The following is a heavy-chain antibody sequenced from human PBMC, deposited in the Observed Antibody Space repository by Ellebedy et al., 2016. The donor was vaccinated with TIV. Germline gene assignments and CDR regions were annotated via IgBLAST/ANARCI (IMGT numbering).Heavy chain of an antibody. Sequence: SETLSLTXTVSGASIRSYYWSWIRQAAGKGLEWIGRIYGYGDTRYNPSLQSRVTMSADTSKNQISLKLNSVTGADTALYFCARGPSDGTGYYYPHWGQGTLVIVSS. CDR1: GASIRSYY. CDR2: IYGYGDT. D-gene: IGHD3-22*01. V-gene: IGHV4-4*07. J-gene: IGHJ4*02. CDR3: ARGPSDGTGYYYPH.